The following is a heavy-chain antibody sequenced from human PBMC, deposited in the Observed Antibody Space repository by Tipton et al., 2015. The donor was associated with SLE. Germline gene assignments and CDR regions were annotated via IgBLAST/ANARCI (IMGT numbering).Heavy chain of an antibody. J-gene: IGHJ2*01. Sequence: TLSLTCTVSGGSMSTYYWSWIRLPPGKGLEWIGYIYYSGGTSYNPSLNSRVTISVDTSRNQFSLKLTSVTAADSAVYYCARYSLTIWHLDLCGRGTLITVSS. D-gene: IGHD2-15*01. CDR2: IYYSGGT. V-gene: IGHV4-59*01. CDR3: ARYSLTIWHLDL. CDR1: GGSMSTYY.